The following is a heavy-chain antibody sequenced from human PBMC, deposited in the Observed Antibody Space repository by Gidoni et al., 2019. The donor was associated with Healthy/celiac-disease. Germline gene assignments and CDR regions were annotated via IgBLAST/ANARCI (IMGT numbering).Heavy chain of an antibody. V-gene: IGHV3-30-3*01. D-gene: IGHD5-18*01. Sequence: QVQLVESGGGVVQPGRSLRLSCAASGFTFSSYAMHWVRQAPGKGLEWVAVISYDGSNKYYADSVKGRFTISRDNSKNTLYLQMNSLRAEDTAVYYCARVGDTGINYYYYYMDVWGKGTTVTVSS. CDR3: ARVGDTGINYYYYYMDV. J-gene: IGHJ6*03. CDR1: GFTFSSYA. CDR2: ISYDGSNK.